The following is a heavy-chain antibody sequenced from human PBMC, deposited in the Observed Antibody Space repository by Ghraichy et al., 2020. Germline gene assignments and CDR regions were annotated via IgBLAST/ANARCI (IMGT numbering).Heavy chain of an antibody. Sequence: ASVKVSCKASGYTFTSYGISWVRQAPGQGLEWMGWISAYNGNTNYAQKLQGRVTMTTDTSTSTAYMELRSLRSDDTAVYYCARSLDSSGWYPDYYYYYGMDVWGQGTTVTVSS. V-gene: IGHV1-18*01. D-gene: IGHD6-19*01. CDR1: GYTFTSYG. CDR3: ARSLDSSGWYPDYYYYYGMDV. CDR2: ISAYNGNT. J-gene: IGHJ6*02.